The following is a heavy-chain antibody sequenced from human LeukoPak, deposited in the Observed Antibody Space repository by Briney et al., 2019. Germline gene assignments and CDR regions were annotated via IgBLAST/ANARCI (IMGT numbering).Heavy chain of an antibody. CDR2: IYHGGST. D-gene: IGHD3-3*01. J-gene: IGHJ2*01. CDR3: ARDGPLRFLEWLMDGANWYFDL. Sequence: PSETLSLTCTVSGGSISSGGYYWSWLRQPPGKGLEWIGYIYHGGSTYYNPSLKSRVTISVDRSKNQFSLKLSSVTAADTAVYHCARDGPLRFLEWLMDGANWYFDLWGRGTLVTVSS. V-gene: IGHV4-30-2*01. CDR1: GGSISSGGYY.